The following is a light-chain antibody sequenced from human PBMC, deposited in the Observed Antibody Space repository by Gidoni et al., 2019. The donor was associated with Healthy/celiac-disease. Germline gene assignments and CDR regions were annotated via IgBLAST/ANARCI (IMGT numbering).Light chain of an antibody. Sequence: QSVLTQPPSVYGAPGQRVTISGTGSSSNNGAGYDVHWYQQLPGTAPKLLIDGNSNRPSGVPDRFSGSKSGTSASLAITGLQAEDEADYYCQSYDSSLSAYVFGTGTKVTVL. V-gene: IGLV1-40*01. J-gene: IGLJ1*01. CDR1: SSNNGAGYD. CDR3: QSYDSSLSAYV. CDR2: GNS.